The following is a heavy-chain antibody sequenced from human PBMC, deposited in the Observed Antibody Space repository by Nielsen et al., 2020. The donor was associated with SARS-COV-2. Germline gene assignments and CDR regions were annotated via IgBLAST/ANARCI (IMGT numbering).Heavy chain of an antibody. CDR1: GFTFSRHA. V-gene: IGHV3-23*01. D-gene: IGHD4-17*01. CDR2: IGAIDGST. J-gene: IGHJ4*02. Sequence: GESLKISCAASGFTFSRHAMNWVRQAPGKGLEWVSSIGAIDGSTNYAESLRGRFTISRDNSKNTLYLQINSLRAEDTAMYYCAKNPSRRDYGADYWGQGTLVTVSS. CDR3: AKNPSRRDYGADY.